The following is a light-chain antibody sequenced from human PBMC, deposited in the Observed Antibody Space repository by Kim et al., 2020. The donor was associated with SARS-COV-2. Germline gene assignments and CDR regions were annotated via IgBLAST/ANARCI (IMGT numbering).Light chain of an antibody. V-gene: IGKV1-17*02. CDR1: EDIRKS. CDR2: EAS. Sequence: QMTQSPSSLSASVGDGITITCRAGEDIRKSVAWYQHKPGKAPMRLVFEASTLEGGVPPRFSASGSGTQFALIINNLQPEDSATYFCLQHHLYPLTFGGGTKVDIK. J-gene: IGKJ4*02. CDR3: LQHHLYPLT.